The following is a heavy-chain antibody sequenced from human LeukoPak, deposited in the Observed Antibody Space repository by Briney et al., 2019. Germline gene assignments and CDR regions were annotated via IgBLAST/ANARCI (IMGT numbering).Heavy chain of an antibody. CDR2: MNPNSGNT. V-gene: IGHV1-8*01. Sequence: GASVKVSCKASGYTFTSYDINWVRQATGQGLEWMGWMNPNSGNTGYAQKFQGRVTITTDESTSTAYMELSSLRSEDTAVYYCASRRCSSTSCFNWFDPWGQGTLVTVSS. CDR1: GYTFTSYD. D-gene: IGHD2-2*01. J-gene: IGHJ5*02. CDR3: ASRRCSSTSCFNWFDP.